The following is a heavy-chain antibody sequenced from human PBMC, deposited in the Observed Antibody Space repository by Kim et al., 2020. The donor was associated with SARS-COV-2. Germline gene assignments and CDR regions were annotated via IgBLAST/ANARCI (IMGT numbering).Heavy chain of an antibody. J-gene: IGHJ4*02. D-gene: IGHD1-26*01. CDR3: AKDRGYSGSYFDY. CDR2: ISWNSGNI. V-gene: IGHV3-9*01. Sequence: GGSLRLSCAASGFTFDDYAMHWVRQAPGKGLEWVSGISWNSGNIGYADSVKGRFTISRDNAKNSLYLQMNSLRAEDTALYYCAKDRGYSGSYFDYWGQGTLVTVSS. CDR1: GFTFDDYA.